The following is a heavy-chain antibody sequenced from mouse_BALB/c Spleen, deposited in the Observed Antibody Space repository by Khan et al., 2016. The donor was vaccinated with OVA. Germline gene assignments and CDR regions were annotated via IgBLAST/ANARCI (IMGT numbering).Heavy chain of an antibody. CDR1: GYTFTSYD. Sequence: QVQLQQSGAELVKPGASVKLSCKASGYTFTSYDINWVRQRPEQGLEWIGWIFPGDDSTKYNEKFKGKAPLTTDKSSSTAYMQLSRLTSEDSAVFFCARHYHGGNLYWYFDVWGAGTTVTVSP. CDR3: ARHYHGGNLYWYFDV. J-gene: IGHJ1*01. CDR2: IFPGDDST. D-gene: IGHD1-1*02. V-gene: IGHV1-85*01.